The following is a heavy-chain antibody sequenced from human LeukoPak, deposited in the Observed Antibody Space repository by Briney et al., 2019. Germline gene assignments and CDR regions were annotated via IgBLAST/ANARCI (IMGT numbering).Heavy chain of an antibody. D-gene: IGHD3-22*01. Sequence: PGRSLTLSCAASGFTFDDYAMHWVRQAPGKGLEWVSGISWNSGSIGYADSVKGRFTISRDNAKNSLYLQMNSLRAEDTALYYCAKDSSYYDSSGYSYYFDYWGQGTLVTVSS. CDR3: AKDSSYYDSSGYSYYFDY. J-gene: IGHJ4*02. CDR2: ISWNSGSI. CDR1: GFTFDDYA. V-gene: IGHV3-9*01.